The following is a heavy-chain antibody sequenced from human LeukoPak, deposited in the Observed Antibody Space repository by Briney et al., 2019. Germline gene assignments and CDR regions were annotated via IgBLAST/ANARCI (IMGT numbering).Heavy chain of an antibody. D-gene: IGHD1-7*01. CDR3: ARGGITGTTIDY. Sequence: SETLSLTCTVSGGSISSSSYYWGWIRQPPGKGLEWIGSIYYSGSTYYNPSLKSRVTTSVDTSKNQFSLKLSSVTAADTAVYYSARGGITGTTIDYWGQGTLVTVSS. CDR1: GGSISSSSYY. CDR2: IYYSGST. V-gene: IGHV4-39*01. J-gene: IGHJ4*02.